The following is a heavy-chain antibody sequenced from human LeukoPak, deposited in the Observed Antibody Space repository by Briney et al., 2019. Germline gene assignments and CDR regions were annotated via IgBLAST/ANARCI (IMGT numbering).Heavy chain of an antibody. V-gene: IGHV1-18*01. CDR3: ARGDEWKSVVPFDY. D-gene: IGHD3-3*01. J-gene: IGHJ4*02. Sequence: GASVKVSCKASGYTFTNYGISWVRQAPGQGLEWMGWISAYNGNTNYAQKLQGRVTMTTDTSTSTAYMELRSLRSDDTAVYYCARGDEWKSVVPFDYWGQGTLVTVSS. CDR1: GYTFTNYG. CDR2: ISAYNGNT.